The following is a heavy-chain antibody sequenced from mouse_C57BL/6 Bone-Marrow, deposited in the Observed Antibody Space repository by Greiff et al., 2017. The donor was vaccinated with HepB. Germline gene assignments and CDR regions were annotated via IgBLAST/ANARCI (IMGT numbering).Heavy chain of an antibody. CDR2: INPSTGGT. V-gene: IGHV1-42*01. CDR3: AREEWAMDY. CDR1: GYSFTGYY. J-gene: IGHJ4*01. D-gene: IGHD1-3*01. Sequence: EVKLMESGPELVKPGASVKISCKASGYSFTGYYMNWVKQSPEKSLEWIGEINPSTGGTTYNQKFKAKATLTLDKSSSTAYMQLKSLTSEDSAVYYCAREEWAMDYWGQGTSVTVSS.